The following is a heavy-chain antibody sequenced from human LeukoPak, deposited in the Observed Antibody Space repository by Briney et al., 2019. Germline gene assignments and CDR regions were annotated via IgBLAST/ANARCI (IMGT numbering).Heavy chain of an antibody. V-gene: IGHV3-21*01. J-gene: IGHJ3*02. CDR1: GFTFSSYS. Sequence: PGGSLRLSCAASGFTFSSYSMNWVRQAPGKGLEWVSSISSSSYIYHADSVKGRFTISRDNAKNSLYLQMNSLRAEDTAVYYCARVVAVAGRAFDIWGQGTMVTVSS. D-gene: IGHD6-19*01. CDR3: ARVVAVAGRAFDI. CDR2: ISSSSYI.